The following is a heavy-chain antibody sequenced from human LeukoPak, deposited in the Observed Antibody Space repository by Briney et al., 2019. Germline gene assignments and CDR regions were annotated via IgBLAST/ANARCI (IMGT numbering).Heavy chain of an antibody. CDR1: GFTFSSYA. V-gene: IGHV3-53*04. J-gene: IGHJ5*02. Sequence: PGGSLRVSCAASGFTFSSYAMSWVRQAPGNGLEWVSVTYSGGSTYYADSVKGRFTISRNNSKNTLYLQMNSLRVEDTAVYYCARGSTWNWFDPWGQGTLVTVSS. CDR3: ARGSTWNWFDP. CDR2: TYSGGST.